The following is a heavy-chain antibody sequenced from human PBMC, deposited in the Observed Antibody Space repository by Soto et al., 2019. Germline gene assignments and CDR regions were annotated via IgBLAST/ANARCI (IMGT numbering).Heavy chain of an antibody. CDR1: GFTFSSYA. J-gene: IGHJ4*02. CDR2: ISGSGGST. V-gene: IGHV3-23*01. CDR3: ANRVGYSYAERWFDY. Sequence: EVQLLESGGGLVQPGGSLRLSCAASGFTFSSYAMSWVRQAPGKGLEWVSAISGSGGSTYYADSVKGRFTISRDNSKNTLYLQINSLRAEDTAVYYCANRVGYSYAERWFDYWGQGTLVTVSA. D-gene: IGHD5-18*01.